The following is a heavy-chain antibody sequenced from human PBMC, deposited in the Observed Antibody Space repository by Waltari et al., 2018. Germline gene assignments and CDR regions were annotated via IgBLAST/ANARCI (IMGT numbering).Heavy chain of an antibody. CDR2: ISHSGRT. CDR1: GYSISSGYY. CDR3: ASFSTKGAVVY. Sequence: QVHLQESGPGLVKPSETLSLTCAVSGYSISSGYYWGWIRQPPGKGLEWIGSISHSGRTYYKPALKSRVTIAVDKSKNQLSLKLSSVTAAETAGYYCASFSTKGAVVYWGQGTLVTVSS. J-gene: IGHJ4*02. D-gene: IGHD2-15*01. V-gene: IGHV4-38-2*01.